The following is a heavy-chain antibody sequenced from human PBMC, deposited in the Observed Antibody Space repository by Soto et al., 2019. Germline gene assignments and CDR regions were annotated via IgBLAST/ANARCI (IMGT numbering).Heavy chain of an antibody. CDR3: ARSMAAAGYYYYYGMDV. Sequence: SVPTLVKPTQTLTLTCTFSGFSLSTSGMCVSWIRQPPGKALEWLALIDWDDDKYYSISLKTRLTISKDTSKNQVVLTMTNMDPVDTATYYCARSMAAAGYYYYYGMDVWGQGTTVTVSS. CDR2: IDWDDDK. D-gene: IGHD6-13*01. CDR1: GFSLSTSGMC. V-gene: IGHV2-70*01. J-gene: IGHJ6*02.